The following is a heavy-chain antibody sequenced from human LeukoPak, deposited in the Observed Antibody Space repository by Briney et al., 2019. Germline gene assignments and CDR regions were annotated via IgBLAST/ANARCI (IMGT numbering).Heavy chain of an antibody. CDR3: ARVTDPRDYGFDP. CDR1: GFTFSRYS. V-gene: IGHV3-48*01. CDR2: ISSSSSTI. Sequence: GGSLRLSCVASGFTFSRYSMNWVRQAPGKGLEWVSYISSSSSTIYYADSVKGRFTISRDSAKNSLYLQMNSLRAADTAVYYCARVTDPRDYGFDPWGQGTLVTVSS. D-gene: IGHD4-17*01. J-gene: IGHJ5*02.